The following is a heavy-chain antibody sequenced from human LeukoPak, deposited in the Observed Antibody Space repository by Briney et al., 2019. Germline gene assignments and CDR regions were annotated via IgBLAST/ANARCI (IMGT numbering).Heavy chain of an antibody. D-gene: IGHD6-13*01. CDR2: ISSSSSTI. J-gene: IGHJ4*02. CDR1: GFTFSSYS. CDR3: ARGAAAGDY. V-gene: IGHV3-48*01. Sequence: GGSLRLSCAASGFTFSSYSMNWVRQAPGKGLEWVSYISSSSSTIYYADSVKGRFTISRDNAKNSLYLQMNSLRAEDTAVYYCARGAAAGDYWGQGTLVTVSS.